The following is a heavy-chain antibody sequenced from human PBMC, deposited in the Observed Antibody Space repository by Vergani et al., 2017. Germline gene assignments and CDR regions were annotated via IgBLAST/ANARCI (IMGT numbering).Heavy chain of an antibody. CDR3: ARGETRTDWLDP. J-gene: IGHJ5*02. CDR1: NYSIGRDYF. CDR2: IYHGGMT. D-gene: IGHD3/OR15-3a*01. Sequence: QVHLQESGPGLVKPSETLSLTCSVSNYSIGRDYFWGWIRRSPGKGLEYIASIYHGGMTYYNPSLESRVTISRDTSKNQFSLKVHSVTAADTAVYYCARGETRTDWLDPWGQGTQVIVSS. V-gene: IGHV4-38-2*02.